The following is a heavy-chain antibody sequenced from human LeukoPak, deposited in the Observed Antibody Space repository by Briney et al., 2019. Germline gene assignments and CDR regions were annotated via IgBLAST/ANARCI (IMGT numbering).Heavy chain of an antibody. Sequence: SETLSLTCTVSGDSISSYYWSWIRQPPGKGLEWIGYIYHSGNTNSNPSLKSRVTISVDTTKNQFSLKLSSVTAADTAVYYCARDRSASYRFDYWGQGTLVTVSS. CDR1: GDSISSYY. V-gene: IGHV4-59*12. D-gene: IGHD1-26*01. CDR2: IYHSGNT. J-gene: IGHJ4*02. CDR3: ARDRSASYRFDY.